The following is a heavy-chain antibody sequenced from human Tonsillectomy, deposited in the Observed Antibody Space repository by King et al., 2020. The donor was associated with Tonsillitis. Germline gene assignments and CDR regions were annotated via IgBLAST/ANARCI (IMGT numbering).Heavy chain of an antibody. Sequence: VQLQESGPGLVKPSETLSLTCTVSGGSISSYYWSWIRQPPGKGLEWIGFTFYSGSTNYNPSLKSRVTMSVDTSKNHFSLRLSSVTAADTAVYYCARPYSSSFWYFDLWGRVTLVTVSS. CDR2: TFYSGST. CDR3: ARPYSSSFWYFDL. D-gene: IGHD6-6*01. CDR1: GGSISSYY. J-gene: IGHJ2*01. V-gene: IGHV4-59*08.